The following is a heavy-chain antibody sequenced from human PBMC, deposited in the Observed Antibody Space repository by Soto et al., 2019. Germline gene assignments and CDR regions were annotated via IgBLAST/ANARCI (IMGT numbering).Heavy chain of an antibody. V-gene: IGHV1-18*01. J-gene: IGHJ4*02. CDR1: GYTFTSYA. CDR3: ARNSPPVDY. Sequence: QVQLVQSGAEVKKPGASVKVSCKASGYTFTSYAISWVRQAPGQGIERMGWISAYNGNTKSAQKLQGRVTMTTDTTTSTAYMERRSLRSDDTAVYYCARNSPPVDYWGQGTLVTVSS. CDR2: ISAYNGNT.